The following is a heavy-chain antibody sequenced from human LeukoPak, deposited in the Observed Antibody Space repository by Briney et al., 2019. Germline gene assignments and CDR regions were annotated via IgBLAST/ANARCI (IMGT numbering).Heavy chain of an antibody. Sequence: SETLSLTCSVSGGSVSSRNYSWSWIRQPPGKGLEWIGYIYNSGSTKCNPSLKSRVTISVDTSKNQFSLKLSSVTAADTAVYYCATDRQVYGSGEYYFDYWGQGTLVSVSS. V-gene: IGHV4-61*01. CDR1: GGSVSSRNYS. D-gene: IGHD3-10*01. CDR3: ATDRQVYGSGEYYFDY. J-gene: IGHJ4*02. CDR2: IYNSGST.